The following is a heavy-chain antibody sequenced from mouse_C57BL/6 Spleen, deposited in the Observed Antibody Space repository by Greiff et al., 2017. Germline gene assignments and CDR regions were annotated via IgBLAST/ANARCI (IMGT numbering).Heavy chain of an antibody. CDR2: ISYDGSN. V-gene: IGHV3-6*01. J-gene: IGHJ1*03. CDR1: GYSITSGYY. CDR3: ARGNYGSSYELWYFDV. Sequence: EVQLKESGPGLVKPSQSLSLTCSVTGYSITSGYYWNWIRQFPGNKLEWMGYISYDGSNNYNPSLKNRISITRDTSKNQFFLKLNSVTTEDTATYYCARGNYGSSYELWYFDVWGTGTTVTVSS. D-gene: IGHD1-1*01.